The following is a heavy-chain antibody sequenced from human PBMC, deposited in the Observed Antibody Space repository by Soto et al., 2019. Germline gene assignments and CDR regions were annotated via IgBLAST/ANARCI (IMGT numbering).Heavy chain of an antibody. CDR1: GFTFSSYG. CDR2: ISDDGSNK. Sequence: GGSLRLSCAASGFTFSSYGMHWVRQAPGKGLEWVAVISDDGSNKYYADSMKGRFTISRDNSKNTLYLQVNNLRAEDAAVYYCAKALAGGYNRPLDFDYWGQGTLVTVSS. D-gene: IGHD1-26*01. J-gene: IGHJ4*02. CDR3: AKALAGGYNRPLDFDY. V-gene: IGHV3-30*18.